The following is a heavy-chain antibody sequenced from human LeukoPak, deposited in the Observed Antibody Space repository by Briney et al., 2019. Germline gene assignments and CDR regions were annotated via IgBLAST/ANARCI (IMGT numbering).Heavy chain of an antibody. Sequence: GASVKVSCKASGGTFSSHAISWVRQAPGQGLEWMGRIIPIFGTANYAQKFQGRVTITADKSTSTAYMELSSLRSEDTAVYYCASQGAYYSSSWYTYWGQGTLVTVSS. CDR1: GGTFSSHA. V-gene: IGHV1-69*06. J-gene: IGHJ4*02. CDR2: IIPIFGTA. D-gene: IGHD6-13*01. CDR3: ASQGAYYSSSWYTY.